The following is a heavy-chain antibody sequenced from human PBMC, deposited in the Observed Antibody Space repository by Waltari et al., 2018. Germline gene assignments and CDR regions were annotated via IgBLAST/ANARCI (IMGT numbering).Heavy chain of an antibody. J-gene: IGHJ4*02. Sequence: EVQLVQSGAEVKKPGESLKISCKASGYIFSTSWIGWLRQLPGRGPEWMGIMYPDDSDTTYSPAFEGQVTMSVDKSINTAYLQWGRLKPSDTAIYYCARLAYYYDGTSYYDFWGQGTVVAVSS. CDR3: ARLAYYYDGTSYYDF. CDR1: GYIFSTSW. CDR2: MYPDDSDT. D-gene: IGHD3-22*01. V-gene: IGHV5-51*01.